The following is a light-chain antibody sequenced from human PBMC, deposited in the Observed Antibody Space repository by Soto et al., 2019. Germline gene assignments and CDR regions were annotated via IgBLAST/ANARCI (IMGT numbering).Light chain of an antibody. CDR3: QQYGSSSIT. CDR1: QSVSSY. V-gene: IGKV3-20*01. J-gene: IGKJ5*01. Sequence: EVVMRQSPATLSLSPGERATLSCRASQSVSSYLAWYQQKPGQAPRLLIYGASSRATGIPDRFSGSGSGTDFTLTISRLEPEDFAVYYCQQYGSSSITFGQGTRLEIK. CDR2: GAS.